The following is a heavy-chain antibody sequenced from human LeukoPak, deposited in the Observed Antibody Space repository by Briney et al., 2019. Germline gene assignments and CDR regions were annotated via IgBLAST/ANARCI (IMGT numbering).Heavy chain of an antibody. V-gene: IGHV4-39*01. D-gene: IGHD3-22*01. CDR2: IYYSGST. J-gene: IGHJ4*02. Sequence: SETLSLTCTVSGGSISSSSYYWGWIRQPPGKGLEWIGSIYYSGSTYYNPSLKSRVTISVDTSKNQFSLKLSSVTAADTAVYYCARNPYYYDGGYYLDYWGQGTLVTVSS. CDR1: GGSISSSSYY. CDR3: ARNPYYYDGGYYLDY.